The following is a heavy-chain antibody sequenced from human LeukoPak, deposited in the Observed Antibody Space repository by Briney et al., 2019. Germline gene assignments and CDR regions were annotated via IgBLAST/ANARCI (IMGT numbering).Heavy chain of an antibody. V-gene: IGHV4-30-4*01. D-gene: IGHD2-8*02. CDR1: GVSFSGYY. Sequence: SETLSLTCAVYGVSFSGYYWSWIRQPPGKGLEWIGYIYYSGSTYYNPSLKSRVTISVDTSKNQFSLKLSSVTAADTAVYYCASGTAFDYWGQGTLVTVSS. CDR3: ASGTAFDY. CDR2: IYYSGST. J-gene: IGHJ4*02.